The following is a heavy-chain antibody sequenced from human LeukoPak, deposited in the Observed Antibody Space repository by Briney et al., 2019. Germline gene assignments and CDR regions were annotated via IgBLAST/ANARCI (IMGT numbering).Heavy chain of an antibody. J-gene: IGHJ4*02. Sequence: PGGSLRLSCAASGFTFSSSAMSWVRQAPGKGLEWVSGIRGTGGSTYYADSVKGRFTISRDNSKNTLYLQMNSLRAEDTAVYYCAKRVEDYYASGGYDYWGQGTLVTVSS. V-gene: IGHV3-23*01. CDR2: IRGTGGST. CDR1: GFTFSSSA. CDR3: AKRVEDYYASGGYDY. D-gene: IGHD3-10*01.